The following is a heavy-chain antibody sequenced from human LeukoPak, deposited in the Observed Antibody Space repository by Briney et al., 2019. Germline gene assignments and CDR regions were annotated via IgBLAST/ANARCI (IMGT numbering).Heavy chain of an antibody. Sequence: GGSLRLACAASRFTFSSYSMSWVRQAPGKGLEWVSAISGSADITHFADTVKGRFTISRDNSKNTLYLQMNSLRAEDTAVYYCGRRLGSYYVDNWGQGTLDTVSS. J-gene: IGHJ4*02. D-gene: IGHD3-10*01. CDR3: GRRLGSYYVDN. CDR2: ISGSADIT. V-gene: IGHV3-23*01. CDR1: RFTFSSYS.